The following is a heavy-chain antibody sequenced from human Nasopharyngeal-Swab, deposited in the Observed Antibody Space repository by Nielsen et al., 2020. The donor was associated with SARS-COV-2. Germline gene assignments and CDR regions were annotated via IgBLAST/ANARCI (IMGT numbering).Heavy chain of an antibody. J-gene: IGHJ4*02. CDR3: ASGRGNMVRGVTLGY. CDR1: GGSISSSNW. D-gene: IGHD3-10*01. Sequence: SETLSLTCAVSGGSISSSNWWSWVRQPPGKGLEWIGEIYHSGSTNYNPSLKSRVTISVDTSKNQFSLKLSSVTAADTAVYYCASGRGNMVRGVTLGYWGQGTLVTVSS. V-gene: IGHV4-4*02. CDR2: IYHSGST.